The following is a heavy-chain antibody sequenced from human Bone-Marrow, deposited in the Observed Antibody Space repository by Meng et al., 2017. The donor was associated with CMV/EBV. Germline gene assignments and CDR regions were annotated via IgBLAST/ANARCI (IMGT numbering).Heavy chain of an antibody. V-gene: IGHV4-38-2*02. Sequence: SETRSLTCTVSGYSISSGYYWGWIRQPPGKGLEWLGSIYHSGSTYYNPSLKSRVTIPVNTSKNQFSLKLSSVTAADTAVYYCARRTSLFDYWGQGTLVTVSS. J-gene: IGHJ4*02. CDR1: GYSISSGYY. CDR2: IYHSGST. CDR3: ARRTSLFDY.